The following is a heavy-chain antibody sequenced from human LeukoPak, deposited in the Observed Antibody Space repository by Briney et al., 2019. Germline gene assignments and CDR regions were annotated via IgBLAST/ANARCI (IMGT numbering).Heavy chain of an antibody. CDR3: ARATSGWGGWWEGALDV. J-gene: IGHJ3*01. V-gene: IGHV3-9*01. CDR1: GFSLNDDA. Sequence: GGSLRLSCAASGFSLNDDAMHWVRQAPGQGLEWVAAISWNGGSIRYAHSVRGRFTISRGNGDNSLYLQMTSLRADDTAVYYCARATSGWGGWWEGALDVWGPGTVVTVSS. D-gene: IGHD1-26*01. CDR2: ISWNGGSI.